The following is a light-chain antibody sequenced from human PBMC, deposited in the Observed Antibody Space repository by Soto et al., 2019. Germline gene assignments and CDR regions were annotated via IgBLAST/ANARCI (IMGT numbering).Light chain of an antibody. Sequence: DIVLTQSPATLSLSPGERATLSCRASQSVSSDLSWYQQKPGQAPRLLIYDASNRATDIPARFSGSGSGTDFTLTISSLEPEDFAVYFCQQRSNWPPYTFGQGTKLEIK. V-gene: IGKV3-11*01. CDR3: QQRSNWPPYT. CDR2: DAS. CDR1: QSVSSD. J-gene: IGKJ2*01.